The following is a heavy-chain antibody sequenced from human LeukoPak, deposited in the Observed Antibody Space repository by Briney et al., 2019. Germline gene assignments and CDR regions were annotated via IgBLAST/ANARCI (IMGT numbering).Heavy chain of an antibody. CDR1: GFTFTSYS. Sequence: GGSLRLSCAASGFTFTSYSMNWVRQAPGKGLEWVSTISGGGGSTYYADSVKGRFTISRDNSKNTLYLQVNSLRAEDTAVYYCAKGGKWDVTPFDYWSQGTLVTVSS. CDR2: ISGGGGST. V-gene: IGHV3-23*01. CDR3: AKGGKWDVTPFDY. J-gene: IGHJ4*02. D-gene: IGHD1-26*01.